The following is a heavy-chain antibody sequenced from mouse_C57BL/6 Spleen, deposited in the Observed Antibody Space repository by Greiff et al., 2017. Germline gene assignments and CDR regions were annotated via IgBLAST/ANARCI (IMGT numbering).Heavy chain of an antibody. CDR2: ISYDGSN. Sequence: EVQLQESGPGLVKPSQSLSLTCSVTGYSITSGYYWNWIRQFPGNKLEWMGYISYDGSNNYNPSLKNRISITRDTSKNQFFLKLNSVTTEDTATYYCAREGDDYLSWFAYWGQGTLVTVSA. D-gene: IGHD2-4*01. CDR3: AREGDDYLSWFAY. V-gene: IGHV3-6*01. CDR1: GYSITSGYY. J-gene: IGHJ3*01.